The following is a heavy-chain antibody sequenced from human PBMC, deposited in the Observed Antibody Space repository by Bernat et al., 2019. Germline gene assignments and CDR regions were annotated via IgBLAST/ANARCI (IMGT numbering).Heavy chain of an antibody. J-gene: IGHJ6*03. D-gene: IGHD1-14*01. CDR1: GGSISSSSYY. Sequence: QLQLQESGPGLVKPSETLSLTCTVSGGSISSSSYYWGWIRQPPGKGLEWIGSIYYSGSTYYNPSLKSRVTISVDTSKNQFSLKLSSVTAADTAVYYCARDPGQGGGSFYYYYMDVWGKGTTVTVSS. CDR2: IYYSGST. CDR3: ARDPGQGGGSFYYYYMDV. V-gene: IGHV4-39*02.